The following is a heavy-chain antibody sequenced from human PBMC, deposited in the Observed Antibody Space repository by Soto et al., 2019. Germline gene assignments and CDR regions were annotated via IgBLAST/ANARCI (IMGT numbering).Heavy chain of an antibody. CDR3: ASSYSSGYYYEDY. CDR1: GFTFSSYA. V-gene: IGHV3-30-3*01. CDR2: ISYDGSNK. J-gene: IGHJ4*02. Sequence: GGSLRLSCAASGFTFSSYAMHWVRQAPGKGLEWVAVISYDGSNKYYADSVKGRFTISRDNSKNTLYLQMNSLRAEDTAVYYCASSYSSGYYYEDYWGQGTLVTVSS. D-gene: IGHD3-22*01.